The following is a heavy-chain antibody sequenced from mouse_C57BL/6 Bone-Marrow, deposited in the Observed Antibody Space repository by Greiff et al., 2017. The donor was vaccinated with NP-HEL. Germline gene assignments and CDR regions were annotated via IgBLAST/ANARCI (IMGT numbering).Heavy chain of an antibody. D-gene: IGHD2-4*01. Sequence: VQLQESDAELVKPGASVKISCKVSGYTFTDHTIHWMKQRPEQGLEWIGYIYPRDGSTKYNEKFKGKATLTADKSSSTAYMQLNSLTSEDSAVYFCARGGYYDYDVKDYWGQGTTLTVSS. CDR1: GYTFTDHT. V-gene: IGHV1-78*01. CDR2: IYPRDGST. J-gene: IGHJ2*01. CDR3: ARGGYYDYDVKDY.